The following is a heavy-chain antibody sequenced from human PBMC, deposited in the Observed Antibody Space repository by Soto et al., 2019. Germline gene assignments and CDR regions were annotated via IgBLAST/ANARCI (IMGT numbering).Heavy chain of an antibody. CDR1: GGSISSYY. J-gene: IGHJ5*02. CDR2: IYYSVST. V-gene: IGHV4-59*08. Sequence: QVQLQESGPGLVKPSETLSLTCTVSGGSISSYYWSWIRQPPGKGLEWIGYIYYSVSTNYNPSLKSRVTISVDTSKNQFSLKLSSVTAADTAVYYCARRYCSGGSCYSGGWFDPWGQGTLVTVSS. D-gene: IGHD2-15*01. CDR3: ARRYCSGGSCYSGGWFDP.